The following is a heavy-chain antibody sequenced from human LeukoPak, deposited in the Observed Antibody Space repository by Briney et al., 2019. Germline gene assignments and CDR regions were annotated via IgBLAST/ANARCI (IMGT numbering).Heavy chain of an antibody. CDR3: AIPPLSGSGSSRPLAGMDV. CDR1: GFTFSSYS. D-gene: IGHD3-10*01. CDR2: IGHTGTTM. J-gene: IGHJ6*02. Sequence: GGSLRLSCAASGFTFSSYSMNWVRQAPGKGLEWVSYIGHTGTTMSYADSVKGRFTISRDNARNSLYLQMNSLRAEDTAVYYCAIPPLSGSGSSRPLAGMDVWGQGTTVTVSS. V-gene: IGHV3-48*04.